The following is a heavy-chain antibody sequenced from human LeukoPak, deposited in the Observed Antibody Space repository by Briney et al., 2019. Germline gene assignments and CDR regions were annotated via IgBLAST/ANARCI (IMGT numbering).Heavy chain of an antibody. J-gene: IGHJ6*02. CDR2: IKPDGSEK. CDR1: AFTFRTYW. CDR3: TRDASGDTNSGPRMDV. V-gene: IGHV3-7*03. D-gene: IGHD1-26*01. Sequence: GGSLRLSCAASAFTFRTYWMSWVRQAPGKGLEWVALIKPDGSEKYYVDSVKGLFTISRDNAKNSLYLQMTSLRAEDTAVYYCTRDASGDTNSGPRMDVWGQGTTVTVS.